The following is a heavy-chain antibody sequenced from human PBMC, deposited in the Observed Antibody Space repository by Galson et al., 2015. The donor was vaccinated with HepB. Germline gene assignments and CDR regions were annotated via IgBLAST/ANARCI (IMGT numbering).Heavy chain of an antibody. CDR2: INAGNGNT. V-gene: IGHV1-3*01. J-gene: IGHJ4*02. D-gene: IGHD1-26*01. Sequence: SVKVSCKASGYTFTSYAMHWVRQAPGQRLEWMGWINAGNGNTKYSQKFQGRVTITRDTSASTAYMELSSLRSEDTAVYYCARSFVSLRGVPSRFDYWGQGTLVTVSS. CDR3: ARSFVSLRGVPSRFDY. CDR1: GYTFTSYA.